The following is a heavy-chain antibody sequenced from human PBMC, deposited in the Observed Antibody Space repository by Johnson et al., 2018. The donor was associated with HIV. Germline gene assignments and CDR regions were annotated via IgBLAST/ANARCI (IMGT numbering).Heavy chain of an antibody. Sequence: VQLVESGGGVVQPGRSLRLSCAVSGIIFSHYGMHWIRQAPGKGLEWVSYISSRGSTIYYADSVRGRFTISRDNAKNSLYLQMNSLRAEDTALYYCARGNYYGSGSYGAFDIWGQGTMVTVSS. J-gene: IGHJ3*02. CDR2: ISSRGSTI. D-gene: IGHD3-10*01. V-gene: IGHV3-48*04. CDR3: ARGNYYGSGSYGAFDI. CDR1: GIIFSHYG.